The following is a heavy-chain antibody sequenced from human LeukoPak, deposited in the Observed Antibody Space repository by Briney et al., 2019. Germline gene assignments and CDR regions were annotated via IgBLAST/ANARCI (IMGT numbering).Heavy chain of an antibody. V-gene: IGHV3-53*01. CDR1: GFTVSSNY. CDR3: ARNLNYDILTGYDY. J-gene: IGHJ4*02. Sequence: GGSLRLSCAASGFTVSSNYMSWVRQAPGKGLEWVSVIYSGGSTYYADSVKGRFTISRDNSKNTLYLQMNSLRAEDTAVYYCARNLNYDILTGYDYWGQGTLVTVSS. D-gene: IGHD3-9*01. CDR2: IYSGGST.